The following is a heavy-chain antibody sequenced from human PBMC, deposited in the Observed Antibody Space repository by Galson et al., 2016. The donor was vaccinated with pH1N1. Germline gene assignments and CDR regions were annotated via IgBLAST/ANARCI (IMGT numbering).Heavy chain of an antibody. CDR3: ARAHGYISGLYDY. J-gene: IGHJ4*02. D-gene: IGHD6-19*01. Sequence: SLRLSCAASGFTFDDYAMHWVRQVPGKGLEWVSGISWNSGSIGYADSVKGRFTISRDNAKNSLYLQMNSLRAEDTALYYCARAHGYISGLYDYWGQGTLVTVSS. CDR2: ISWNSGSI. V-gene: IGHV3-9*01. CDR1: GFTFDDYA.